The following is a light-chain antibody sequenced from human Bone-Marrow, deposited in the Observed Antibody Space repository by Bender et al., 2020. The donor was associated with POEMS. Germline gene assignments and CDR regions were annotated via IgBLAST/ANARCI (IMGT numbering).Light chain of an antibody. CDR1: NTNIGSYNL. J-gene: IGLJ3*02. CDR2: EVS. V-gene: IGLV2-23*02. Sequence: HSALTQPASVSGSPGQSITISCSGTNTNIGSYNLVSWFQQHPGKAPKLIIYEVSKRPSGVSNRFSGSKSGHAASLTISGLQAEDEAHYYCSSYAGSSHWVFGGGTKLTVL. CDR3: SSYAGSSHWV.